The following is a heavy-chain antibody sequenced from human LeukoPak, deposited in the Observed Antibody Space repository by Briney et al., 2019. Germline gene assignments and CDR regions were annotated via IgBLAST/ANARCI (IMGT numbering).Heavy chain of an antibody. CDR2: ISGSGGST. Sequence: GGSLRLSCAASGFTFSSYAMSWVRQAPGKGLEWVSAISGSGGSTYYADSVKGRFTISRDNSKNTLYLQMNSLRAEDTAVYYCARAIKYYYYYMDVWGKGTTVTVSS. CDR1: GFTFSSYA. CDR3: ARAIKYYYYYMDV. J-gene: IGHJ6*03. V-gene: IGHV3-23*01.